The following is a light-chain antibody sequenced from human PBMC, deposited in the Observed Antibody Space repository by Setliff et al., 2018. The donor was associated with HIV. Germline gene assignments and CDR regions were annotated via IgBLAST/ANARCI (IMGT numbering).Light chain of an antibody. Sequence: ELTQPPSVSVSPGQTASITCSGDKLGDKYACWYQQKPGQSPVLVIYQDSKRPSGIPERFSGSNSGNTATLTIGGTQAMDEADYYCQAWDSSTADYVFGTGTKV. J-gene: IGLJ1*01. CDR2: QDS. V-gene: IGLV3-1*01. CDR1: KLGDKY. CDR3: QAWDSSTADYV.